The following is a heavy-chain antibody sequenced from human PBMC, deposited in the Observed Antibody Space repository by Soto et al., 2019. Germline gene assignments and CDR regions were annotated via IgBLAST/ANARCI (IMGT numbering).Heavy chain of an antibody. Sequence: QVHLVESGGGVAQAGRSLRLSFTASGLTFTSYAINWVPQAPGKGLEWVSLISEDGGNKYFAESVRGRFLISRDNSKNTVYLQMNSLRPEDTAVYFCARRLTSTVSALGYWGQGTLVTVSS. CDR3: ARRLTSTVSALGY. J-gene: IGHJ4*02. D-gene: IGHD6-19*01. CDR1: GLTFTSYA. CDR2: ISEDGGNK. V-gene: IGHV3-30-3*01.